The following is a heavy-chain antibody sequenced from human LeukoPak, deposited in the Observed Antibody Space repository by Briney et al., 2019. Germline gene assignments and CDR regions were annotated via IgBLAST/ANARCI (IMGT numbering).Heavy chain of an antibody. Sequence: ASVKVSCKASGYTLTSYGISWVRQAPGQGLEWMGGISANNGDTNYAQKFQGRVTITADESTSTAYMELSSLRSEDTAVYYCARDKHQLPRSYYYGMDVWGKGTTVTVSS. CDR2: ISANNGDT. CDR3: ARDKHQLPRSYYYGMDV. CDR1: GYTLTSYG. V-gene: IGHV1-18*04. J-gene: IGHJ6*04. D-gene: IGHD2-2*01.